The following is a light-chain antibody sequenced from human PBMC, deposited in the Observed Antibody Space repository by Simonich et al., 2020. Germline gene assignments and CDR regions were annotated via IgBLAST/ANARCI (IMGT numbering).Light chain of an antibody. J-gene: IGLJ3*02. V-gene: IGLV6-57*03. CDR1: SGSIASNY. Sequence: NFMLTQPHSVSESPGKTVTISCTRSSGSIASNYVPWYQQRPGSAPTTVIYEDNQKPSGGPERFSGSIDSSSNSASLTISGLKTEDEADYYCQSYDSSNRVFGGGTKLTVL. CDR2: EDN. CDR3: QSYDSSNRV.